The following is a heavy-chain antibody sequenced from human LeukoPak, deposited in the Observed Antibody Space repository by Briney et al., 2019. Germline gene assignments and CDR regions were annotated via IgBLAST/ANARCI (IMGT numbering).Heavy chain of an antibody. V-gene: IGHV3-66*01. CDR3: ARYALGLWYNYGMDV. CDR2: IYSGGST. CDR1: GFTVSSNY. J-gene: IGHJ6*02. D-gene: IGHD2-2*01. Sequence: GGSLRLSCAGSGFTVSSNYMRWVRQAPGKGLEGVSVIYSGGSTYYADSVEGRFTISRDNSNNTLYLQMNSLSAEDTAVYYCARYALGLWYNYGMDVWGQGTTVTVSS.